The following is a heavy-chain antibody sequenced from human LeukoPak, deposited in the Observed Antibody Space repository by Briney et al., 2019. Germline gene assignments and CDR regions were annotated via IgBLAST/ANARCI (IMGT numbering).Heavy chain of an antibody. V-gene: IGHV3-53*01. CDR2: IYSGGTT. J-gene: IGHJ6*03. D-gene: IGHD3-3*01. Sequence: GGSLRLSCAASGFTVSSNYMSWVRQAPGKGLEWVSFIYSGGTTSYADSVKGRFTISRDNSKNTLYLQMNSLRAEETAVYYCARVPGYDFWSSYSGYYYYYMDVWGKGTTVTVSS. CDR1: GFTVSSNY. CDR3: ARVPGYDFWSSYSGYYYYYMDV.